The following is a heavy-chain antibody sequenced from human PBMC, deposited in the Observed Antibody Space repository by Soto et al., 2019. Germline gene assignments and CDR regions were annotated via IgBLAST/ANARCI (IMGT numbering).Heavy chain of an antibody. V-gene: IGHV3-9*01. Sequence: EVQLVESGGGLVQPGRSLRLSCAASGFTFDDYAMHWVRQAPGKGLEWVSGIRWNSDSIGYADSVRGRFTISRDNAKNSLYLQMNSLRPEDTALYYCPKDYGDYTASLTYWGQGTLVTVSS. CDR3: PKDYGDYTASLTY. J-gene: IGHJ4*02. CDR1: GFTFDDYA. D-gene: IGHD4-17*01. CDR2: IRWNSDSI.